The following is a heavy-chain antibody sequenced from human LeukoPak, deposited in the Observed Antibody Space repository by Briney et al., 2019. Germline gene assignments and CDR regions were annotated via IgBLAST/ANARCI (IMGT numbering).Heavy chain of an antibody. V-gene: IGHV5-51*01. Sequence: GESLKISCKGSGYNFINYWIGWVGQVPGKGLEWMGIIYPRDSETRYRPSFQGQVTILVDKSINAAYLQLSSLKASDTAIYYCATRYGSGTYYPFDYWGQGTLVTVSS. CDR3: ATRYGSGTYYPFDY. CDR2: IYPRDSET. CDR1: GYNFINYW. D-gene: IGHD3-10*01. J-gene: IGHJ4*02.